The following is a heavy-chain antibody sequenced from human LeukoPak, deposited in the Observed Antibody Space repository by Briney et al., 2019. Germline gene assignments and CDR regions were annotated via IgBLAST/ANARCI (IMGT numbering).Heavy chain of an antibody. V-gene: IGHV3-7*04. CDR3: ARVPGTSNYYGSGSPDH. J-gene: IGHJ4*02. Sequence: RGSLRLSCAASGFPFSSYWMSWVRQAPGKGLEWVANIKKDGDDKHYVNSVKGRFTVTRDNAKTSLYLQMNNLRAEDTAVYYCARVPGTSNYYGSGSPDHWGQGTLVTVSS. D-gene: IGHD3-10*01. CDR2: IKKDGDDK. CDR1: GFPFSSYW.